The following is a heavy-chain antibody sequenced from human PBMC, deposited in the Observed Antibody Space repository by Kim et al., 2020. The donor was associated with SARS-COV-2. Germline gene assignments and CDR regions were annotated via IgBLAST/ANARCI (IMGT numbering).Heavy chain of an antibody. V-gene: IGHV4-31*02. D-gene: IGHD3-10*01. J-gene: IGHJ4*02. Sequence: RVTISVDTSKNQFSLKLSSVTAADTAVYYCARGTRYYGSGSYYNPAGFDYWGQGTLVTVSS. CDR3: ARGTRYYGSGSYYNPAGFDY.